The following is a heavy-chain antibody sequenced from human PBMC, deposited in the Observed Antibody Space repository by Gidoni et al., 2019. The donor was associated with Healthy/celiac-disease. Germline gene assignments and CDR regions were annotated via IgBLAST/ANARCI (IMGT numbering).Heavy chain of an antibody. V-gene: IGHV3-21*01. J-gene: IGHJ3*02. Sequence: EVQLVESGGGLVKPGGSLRLACAASGFTFSSYSMNWVRQAPGKGLEWVSSISSSSSYIYYADSVKGRFTISRDNAKNSLYLQMNSLRAEDTAVYYCARARSRGAFDIWGQGTLVTVSS. CDR3: ARARSRGAFDI. CDR1: GFTFSSYS. CDR2: ISSSSSYI.